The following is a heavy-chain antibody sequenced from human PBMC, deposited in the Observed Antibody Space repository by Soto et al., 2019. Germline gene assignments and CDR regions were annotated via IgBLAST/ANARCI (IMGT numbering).Heavy chain of an antibody. Sequence: EVQLVESGGGLVQPGGSLRLSCAASGFTFSSYWMHWVRQAPGKGLVWVSRIDSDGSSTKYADSVKGRFTISRDNAQYSLYLQRNSLGPEDTAIYYCARKWAGGTNAFDYWGQGTLVTVSS. CDR3: ARKWAGGTNAFDY. CDR1: GFTFSSYW. CDR2: IDSDGSST. V-gene: IGHV3-74*01. J-gene: IGHJ4*02. D-gene: IGHD1-7*01.